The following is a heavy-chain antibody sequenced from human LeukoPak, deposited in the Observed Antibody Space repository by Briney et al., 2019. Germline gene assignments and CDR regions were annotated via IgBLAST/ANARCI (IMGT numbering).Heavy chain of an antibody. Sequence: PGGSLRLSCAASGFSFTTYAMTWVRQAPGKGLEWVSSITVRGAKANYADSVKGRFTISRDDSRNTLYLQMNSLRGEDTAVYYCAKRIQSAMAMGYWGQGTLVTVSS. V-gene: IGHV3-23*01. D-gene: IGHD5-18*01. J-gene: IGHJ4*02. CDR2: ITVRGAKA. CDR1: GFSFTTYA. CDR3: AKRIQSAMAMGY.